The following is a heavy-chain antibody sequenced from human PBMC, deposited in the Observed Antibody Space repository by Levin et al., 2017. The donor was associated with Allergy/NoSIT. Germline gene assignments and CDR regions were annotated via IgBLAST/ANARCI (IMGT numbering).Heavy chain of an antibody. CDR1: GFNFDGYG. J-gene: IGHJ3*02. D-gene: IGHD2/OR15-2a*01. Sequence: AGGSLRLSCAASGFNFDGYGMSWVRQAPGKGLEWVSGITSDGGSTGYADSVKGRFTISRDRAKNSLYLQLNSLRADDTALYHCTRGAVVSFDIWGQGTMVTVSS. CDR2: ITSDGGST. V-gene: IGHV3-20*01. CDR3: TRGAVVSFDI.